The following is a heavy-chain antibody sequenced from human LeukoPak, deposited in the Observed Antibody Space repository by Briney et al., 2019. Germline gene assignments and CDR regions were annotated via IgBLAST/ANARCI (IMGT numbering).Heavy chain of an antibody. J-gene: IGHJ4*02. V-gene: IGHV3-48*03. D-gene: IGHD5-12*01. Sequence: GRSLRLSCAASGFTVSSYEMNWVRQAPGKGLEWVSYISRSGTVKFYADSVKGRFTISRDNAKNSLHLQMNSLRAEDTAVYFCARDWLRLGYWGQGTLVTVSS. CDR2: ISRSGTVK. CDR1: GFTVSSYE. CDR3: ARDWLRLGY.